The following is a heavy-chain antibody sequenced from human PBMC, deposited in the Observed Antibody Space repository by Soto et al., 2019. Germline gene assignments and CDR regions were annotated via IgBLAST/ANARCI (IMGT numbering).Heavy chain of an antibody. Sequence: QVQLQQWGAGQLKPSATLSLTCAVYGGSFSAYHWSWIRQAPGKGLEWIGEIDYRGNTNYMPSLRSRVSMSVDTSKNQFSLRLNAATAAESTVYFSASSRNVDKNYLWG. D-gene: IGHD1-7*01. CDR1: GGSFSAYH. CDR2: IDYRGNT. J-gene: IGHJ2*01. CDR3: ASSRNVDKNYL. V-gene: IGHV4-34*02.